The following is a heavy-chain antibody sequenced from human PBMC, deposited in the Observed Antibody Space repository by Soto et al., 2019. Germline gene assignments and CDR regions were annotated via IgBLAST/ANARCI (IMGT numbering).Heavy chain of an antibody. CDR2: INHSGST. D-gene: IGHD3-10*01. J-gene: IGHJ5*02. V-gene: IGHV4-34*01. CDR1: GGSFSGYY. Sequence: PSETLSLTCAVYGGSFSGYYWSWIRQPPGKGLEWIGEINHSGSTNYNPSLKSRVTISVDTSKNQFSLKLSSVTAADTAVYYCARGWYYGSGSLYNWFDPWGQGTLVTVSS. CDR3: ARGWYYGSGSLYNWFDP.